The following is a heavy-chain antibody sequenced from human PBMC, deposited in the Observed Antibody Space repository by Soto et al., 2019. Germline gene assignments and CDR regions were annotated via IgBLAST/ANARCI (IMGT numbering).Heavy chain of an antibody. CDR1: GFTFSSYA. J-gene: IGHJ4*02. CDR2: ISASGGST. V-gene: IGHV3-23*01. D-gene: IGHD1-1*01. Sequence: GSLRLSCAASGFTFSSYAVSWVRQAPGKGLEWVSTISASGGSTYYADSVKGRFTISRDNSKNTLYLQMNSLRAEDTAVYYRAKGDTTIDYWGQGTLVTVSS. CDR3: AKGDTTIDY.